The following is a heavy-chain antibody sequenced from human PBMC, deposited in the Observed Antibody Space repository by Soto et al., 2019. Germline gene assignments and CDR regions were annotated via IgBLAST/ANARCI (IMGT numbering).Heavy chain of an antibody. V-gene: IGHV4-59*01. CDR3: ARDTSKAAAGSPGFDP. Sequence: SETLSLTCTVSGGSISSYYWSWIRQPPGKGPEWIGYIYYSGSTNYNPSLKSRVTISVDTSKNQFSLKLSSVTAADTAVYYCARDTSKAAAGSPGFDPWAREPWSPSPQ. D-gene: IGHD6-13*01. J-gene: IGHJ5*02. CDR2: IYYSGST. CDR1: GGSISSYY.